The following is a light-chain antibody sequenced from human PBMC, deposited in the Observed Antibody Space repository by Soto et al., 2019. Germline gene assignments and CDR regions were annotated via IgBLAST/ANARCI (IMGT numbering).Light chain of an antibody. V-gene: IGLV2-14*01. CDR1: SSDVGGYDY. CDR3: SSYTNIPTML. Sequence: QSALTQPASVSGSPGQSITISCTGTSSDVGGYDYVSWYQQNAGKAPKLTIYNVRNRPSGVSNRFSGSKSGNTASLTISGLQPADEADCFCSSYTNIPTMLFGGGTNLTVL. CDR2: NVR. J-gene: IGLJ2*01.